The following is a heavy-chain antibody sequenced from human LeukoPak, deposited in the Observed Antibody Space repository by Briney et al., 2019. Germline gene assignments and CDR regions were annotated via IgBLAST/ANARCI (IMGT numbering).Heavy chain of an antibody. J-gene: IGHJ6*03. CDR3: AREGSRSSWPNYYYYCMDV. CDR2: IYYSGST. V-gene: IGHV4-59*01. CDR1: GGSISSYY. D-gene: IGHD6-13*01. Sequence: SETLSLTCTVSGGSISSYYWGWIRQPPGKGLEWIGYIYYSGSTNYNPSLKSRVTISVDTSKNQFSLKLSSVTAADTAVYYCAREGSRSSWPNYYYYCMDVWGKGTTVTVSS.